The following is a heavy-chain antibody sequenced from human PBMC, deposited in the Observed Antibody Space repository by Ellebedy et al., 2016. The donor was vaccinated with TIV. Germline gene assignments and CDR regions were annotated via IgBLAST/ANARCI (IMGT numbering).Heavy chain of an antibody. J-gene: IGHJ4*02. Sequence: AASVKVSCKASGYTFTSYGISWVRQAPGQGLEWMGWISAYNGNTNYAQKLQGRVTMTTDTSTSTAHMELRSLRSDDTAVYYCARVSSGWYEGVYWGQGTLVTVSS. CDR3: ARVSSGWYEGVY. D-gene: IGHD6-19*01. CDR1: GYTFTSYG. V-gene: IGHV1-18*01. CDR2: ISAYNGNT.